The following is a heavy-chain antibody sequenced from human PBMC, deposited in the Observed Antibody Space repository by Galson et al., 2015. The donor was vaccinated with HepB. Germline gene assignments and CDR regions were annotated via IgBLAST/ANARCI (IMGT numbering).Heavy chain of an antibody. Sequence: ETLSLTCAVYGGSFSGYYWSWIRQPPGKGLEWIGEINHSGSTNYNPSLKSRVTISVDTSKNQFSLKLSSVTAADTAVYYCARGRAEGGFDYWGQGTLVTVSS. J-gene: IGHJ4*02. CDR1: GGSFSGYY. V-gene: IGHV4-34*01. CDR3: ARGRAEGGFDY. CDR2: INHSGST. D-gene: IGHD1-26*01.